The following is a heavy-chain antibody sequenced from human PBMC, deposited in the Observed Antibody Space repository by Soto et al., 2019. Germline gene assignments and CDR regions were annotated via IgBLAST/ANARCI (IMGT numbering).Heavy chain of an antibody. CDR2: ISYDGSNK. V-gene: IGHV3-30*18. D-gene: IGHD6-19*01. CDR3: AKDRRSSGQHGGDY. J-gene: IGHJ4*02. Sequence: QVQLVESGGGVVQPGRSLRLSCAASGFTFSSYGMHWVRQAPGKGLEWVAVISYDGSNKYYADSVKGRFTISRDNSKNTLYLQMNSLRAEDTAVYYWAKDRRSSGQHGGDYWGQGTLVTVSS. CDR1: GFTFSSYG.